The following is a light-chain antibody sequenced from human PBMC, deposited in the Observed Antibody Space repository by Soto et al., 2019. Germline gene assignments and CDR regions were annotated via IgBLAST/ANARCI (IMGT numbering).Light chain of an antibody. V-gene: IGKV3-15*01. CDR3: QHHRHRPPWT. CDR1: QSVSDN. CDR2: GAS. J-gene: IGKJ1*01. Sequence: EIVMTQSPATLSVSPGERATLSCRASQSVSDNLAWHQQKPGQAPRLLIYGASTRATGIPARFSGSGSGTEFTLTISSLQSEDSAIYYCQHHRHRPPWTFGQGTKVEIK.